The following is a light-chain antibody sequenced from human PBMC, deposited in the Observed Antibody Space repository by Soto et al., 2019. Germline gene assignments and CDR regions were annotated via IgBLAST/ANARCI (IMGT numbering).Light chain of an antibody. V-gene: IGKV3-20*01. Sequence: EIVMTQSPATLSVSPGERATLSCRASQSVSSNLAWYQQKPGQAPRLLIYGASNRATGIPDRFSGSGSETDFTLTITRLEPEDFALYYCQHYGRSPITFGQGTRLENK. CDR3: QHYGRSPIT. CDR1: QSVSSN. J-gene: IGKJ5*01. CDR2: GAS.